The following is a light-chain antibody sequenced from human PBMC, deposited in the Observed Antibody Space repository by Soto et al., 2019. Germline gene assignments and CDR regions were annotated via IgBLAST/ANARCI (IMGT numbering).Light chain of an antibody. CDR2: RSN. CDR3: ASWDYSLSGVL. V-gene: IGLV1-47*01. Sequence: QSVLTQPPSASGTPGQRVTISCSGSSSNIGTNDAFWYQQLPGTAPKLLIYRSNQRPSGVPDRFSVSKSGTSASLAISGLRSEDEADYYCASWDYSLSGVLFGGGTKLTVL. J-gene: IGLJ2*01. CDR1: SSNIGTND.